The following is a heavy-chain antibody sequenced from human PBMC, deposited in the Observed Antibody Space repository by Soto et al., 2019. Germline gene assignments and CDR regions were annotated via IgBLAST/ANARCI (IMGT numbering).Heavy chain of an antibody. CDR3: VRDTYYYNYLYFDY. V-gene: IGHV4-34*01. D-gene: IGHD1-1*01. J-gene: IGHJ4*02. Sequence: SETLSLTCTVSGGPFSGYFCTWIRHPPWKGLEWLAEINHSGITNYNPSVASRVSMSVDTSKNQFSLRLYSVTAADTAVYYCVRDTYYYNYLYFDYWVQGNLLTVS. CDR2: INHSGIT. CDR1: GGPFSGYF.